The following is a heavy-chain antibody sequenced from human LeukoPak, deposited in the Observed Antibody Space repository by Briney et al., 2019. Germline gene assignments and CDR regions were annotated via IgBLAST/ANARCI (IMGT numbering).Heavy chain of an antibody. J-gene: IGHJ6*02. CDR3: ARVGGYCSGGSCYFLYYGMDV. CDR1: GDSVSSNSAA. D-gene: IGHD2-15*01. CDR2: TYYRSKWYN. V-gene: IGHV6-1*01. Sequence: SQTLSLTCAISGDSVSSNSAAWNWIRQSPSRGLEWLGRTYYRSKWYNDYAVSVKSRITINPDTSKNQFSLQLNSVTPEDTAVYYCARVGGYCSGGSCYFLYYGMDVWGQGTTVTVSS.